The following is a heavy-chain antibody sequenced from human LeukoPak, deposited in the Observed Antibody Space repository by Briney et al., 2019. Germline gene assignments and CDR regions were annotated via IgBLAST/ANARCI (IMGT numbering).Heavy chain of an antibody. CDR3: AKDRIPVAGRQDIWDY. CDR1: GFTFSNYA. Sequence: GGSLRLSCVGAGFTFSNYAMTWVRQAPGKGLGWVSGISGSGDRTYYADSVKGRFTISGDNSKNTLYLQMNSLTDDDSAVYYCAKDRIPVAGRQDIWDYWGQGTLVTGSS. J-gene: IGHJ4*02. D-gene: IGHD6-19*01. CDR2: ISGSGDRT. V-gene: IGHV3-23*01.